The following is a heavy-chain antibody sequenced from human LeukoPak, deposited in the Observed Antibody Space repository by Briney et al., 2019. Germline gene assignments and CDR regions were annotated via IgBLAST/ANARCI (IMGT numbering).Heavy chain of an antibody. CDR3: AKDRCSNGIGCYYYYMDV. Sequence: GGSLRLSCAASGFTFRSYGMHWVRQAPGKGLEWVAYIQNEGSNEQYADSVKGRFSISRDSSKNILYLQMNSLRAEDTAVYYCAKDRCSNGIGCYYYYMDVWGKGTTVTISS. D-gene: IGHD2-8*01. CDR2: IQNEGSNE. CDR1: GFTFRSYG. V-gene: IGHV3-30*02. J-gene: IGHJ6*03.